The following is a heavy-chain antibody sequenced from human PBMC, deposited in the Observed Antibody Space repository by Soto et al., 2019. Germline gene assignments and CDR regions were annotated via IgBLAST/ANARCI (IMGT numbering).Heavy chain of an antibody. CDR2: IIPLFSTT. V-gene: IGHV1-69*01. D-gene: IGHD6-6*01. Sequence: QVELVQSGAEVKKPGSSVRVSCKASGGAFNNYGFTWVRQASGQGLEWMGQIIPLFSTTHYAQELQGRVSITADGSPSAVHMELSSLTSEDTAVYYCARDGNLSSSYGDFDYWGQGTLVIVSS. CDR1: GGAFNNYG. J-gene: IGHJ4*02. CDR3: ARDGNLSSSYGDFDY.